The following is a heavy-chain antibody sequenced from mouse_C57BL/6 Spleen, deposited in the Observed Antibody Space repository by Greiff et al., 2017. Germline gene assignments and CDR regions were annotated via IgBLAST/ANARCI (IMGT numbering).Heavy chain of an antibody. V-gene: IGHV5-6*01. CDR1: GFTFSSYG. J-gene: IGHJ4*01. D-gene: IGHD1-1*01. CDR2: ISSGGSYT. CDR3: ARGSSPYAMDY. Sequence: EVKLVESGGDLVKPGGSLKLSCAASGFTFSSYGMSWVRQTPDKRLEWVATISSGGSYTYYPDSVKGRFTISRDNAKNTLYLQMSSLKSEDTARYDCARGSSPYAMDYWGQGTSVTVSS.